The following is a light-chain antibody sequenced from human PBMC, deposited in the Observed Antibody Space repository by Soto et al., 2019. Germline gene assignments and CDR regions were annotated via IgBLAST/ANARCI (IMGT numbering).Light chain of an antibody. J-gene: IGKJ1*01. V-gene: IGKV1-5*03. CDR2: KAS. CDR1: QTISSW. Sequence: DIQMTQSPSTLSASVGDRVTLTCRASQTISSWLAWYQQKPGKAPKLLIYKASTLKSGVPSRFSGSGSGTDFTLTISRLEPEDFAVYYCQQYGSSPRTFGQGTKVDIK. CDR3: QQYGSSPRT.